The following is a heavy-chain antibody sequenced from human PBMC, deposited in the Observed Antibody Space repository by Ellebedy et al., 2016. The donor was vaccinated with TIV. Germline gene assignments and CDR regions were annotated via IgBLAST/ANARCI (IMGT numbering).Heavy chain of an antibody. V-gene: IGHV5-51*01. CDR1: GYSFTNYW. J-gene: IGHJ5*01. CDR3: GRLGYSGYSVDS. D-gene: IGHD3-22*01. Sequence: GESLKISCKGFGYSFTNYWIGWVRQMPGKGLEWMGIIYPGDSDTRYSPSFQGQVTISADKSISTAYLQWGSLKASDTAIYYCGRLGYSGYSVDSWGQGTLVTVSS. CDR2: IYPGDSDT.